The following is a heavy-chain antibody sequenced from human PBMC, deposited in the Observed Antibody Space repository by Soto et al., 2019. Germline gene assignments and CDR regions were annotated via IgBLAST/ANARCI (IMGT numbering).Heavy chain of an antibody. Sequence: GGSLRLSCAASGFTFSSYGMHWVRQAPGKGLEWVAVISYDGSNKYYADSVKGRFTISRDNSKNTLYLQMNSLRAEDTAVYYCAKEATVVTPVWLDYYYYGMDVWGQGTTVTVSS. V-gene: IGHV3-30*18. CDR1: GFTFSSYG. CDR3: AKEATVVTPVWLDYYYYGMDV. J-gene: IGHJ6*02. CDR2: ISYDGSNK. D-gene: IGHD4-17*01.